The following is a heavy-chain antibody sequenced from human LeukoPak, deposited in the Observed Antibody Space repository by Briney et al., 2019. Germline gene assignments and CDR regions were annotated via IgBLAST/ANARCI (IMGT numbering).Heavy chain of an antibody. D-gene: IGHD2-15*01. CDR2: INPSGGST. V-gene: IGHV1-46*01. CDR3: ARGGYCSGGSCYSFSRRNWFDP. J-gene: IGHJ5*02. Sequence: ASVKVSCKASGYTFTSYYMHWVRQAPGQGLEWMGIINPSGGSTSYAQRFQGRVTITADESTSTAYMELSSLRSEDTAVYYCARGGYCSGGSCYSFSRRNWFDPWGQGTLVTVSS. CDR1: GYTFTSYY.